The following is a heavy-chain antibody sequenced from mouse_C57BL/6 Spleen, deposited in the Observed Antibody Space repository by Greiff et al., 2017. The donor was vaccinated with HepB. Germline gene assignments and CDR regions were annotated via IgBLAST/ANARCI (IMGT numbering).Heavy chain of an antibody. Sequence: QVQLQQPGAELVRPGTSVKLSCKASGYTFTSYWMHWVKQRPGQGLEWIGVIDPSDSYTNYNQKFKGKATLTVDTSSSTAYMQLSSLTSEDSAVYYGANGAGIYYYYADYWGQGTTLTVSS. CDR1: GYTFTSYW. D-gene: IGHD2-4*01. V-gene: IGHV1-59*01. J-gene: IGHJ2*01. CDR3: ANGAGIYYYYADY. CDR2: IDPSDSYT.